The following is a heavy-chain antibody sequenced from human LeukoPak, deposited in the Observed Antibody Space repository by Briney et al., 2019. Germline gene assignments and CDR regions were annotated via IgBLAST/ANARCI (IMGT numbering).Heavy chain of an antibody. CDR1: GGSISSGSYY. CDR3: ARLGMAKVDAFDI. J-gene: IGHJ3*02. Sequence: PSETLSLTCTVSGGSISSGSYYWSWIRQPAGKGLEWIGRIYTSGSTNYNPPLKSRVTISVDTSKNQFSLKLSSVTAADTAVYYCARLGMAKVDAFDIWGQGTMVTVSS. D-gene: IGHD5-24*01. V-gene: IGHV4-61*02. CDR2: IYTSGST.